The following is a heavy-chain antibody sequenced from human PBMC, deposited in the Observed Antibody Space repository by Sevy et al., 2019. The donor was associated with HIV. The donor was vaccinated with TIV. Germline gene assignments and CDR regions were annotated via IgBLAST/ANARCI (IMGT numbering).Heavy chain of an antibody. Sequence: GGSLRLSCTGSGFAFSDYALSWVRQAPGKGLEWVGFIRNKEYNGTTEYAASVKGRFFISRDDSKSVAYLDMNSLKTADTRLYYCTRSVTTIYWGRGTLVTVSS. D-gene: IGHD4-4*01. V-gene: IGHV3-49*04. CDR3: TRSVTTIY. CDR2: IRNKEYNGTT. J-gene: IGHJ4*02. CDR1: GFAFSDYA.